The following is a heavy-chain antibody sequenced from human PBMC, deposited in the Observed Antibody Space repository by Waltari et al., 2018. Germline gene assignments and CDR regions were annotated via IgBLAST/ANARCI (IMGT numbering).Heavy chain of an antibody. CDR3: ASTFYCSGGSCYWGGDY. J-gene: IGHJ4*02. D-gene: IGHD2-15*01. Sequence: QVQLQESGPGLVKPSETLSLTCAVSGYSISSGYYWGWIRQPPGKGLEWIGSIYHSGSTSSNPSLKSRVTISVDTSKNQFSLKLSSVTAADTAVYYCASTFYCSGGSCYWGGDYWGQGTLVTVSS. CDR2: IYHSGST. V-gene: IGHV4-38-2*01. CDR1: GYSISSGYY.